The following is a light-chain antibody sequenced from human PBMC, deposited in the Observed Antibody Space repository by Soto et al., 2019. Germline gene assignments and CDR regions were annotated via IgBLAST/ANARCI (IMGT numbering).Light chain of an antibody. CDR2: GNN. CDR1: SSNIGAGYD. CDR3: QSYDSSLSGSV. V-gene: IGLV1-40*01. Sequence: QSVLTQPPSVSGAPGQRVTISCTGSSSNIGAGYDVHWYQQLPGTAPKLLMYGNNNRPSGVPVRFSGSKSGTSASLAITGLQAEDEADNYCQSYDSSLSGSVFGGGTKLTVL. J-gene: IGLJ2*01.